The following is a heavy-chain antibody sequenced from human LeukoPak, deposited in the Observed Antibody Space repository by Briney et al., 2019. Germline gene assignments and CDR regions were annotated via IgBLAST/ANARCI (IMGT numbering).Heavy chain of an antibody. CDR1: RFNFSSYW. J-gene: IGHJ2*01. Sequence: GGSLRLSCAASRFNFSSYWMTWVRQAPGKGLEWVANIQENGSDKYYVDSVKGRFTISRDNAENSLYLQMNSLRVEDTAVYYCARWTSWYFDLWGPGTLVTVSS. CDR3: ARWTSWYFDL. CDR2: IQENGSDK. V-gene: IGHV3-7*01. D-gene: IGHD3/OR15-3a*01.